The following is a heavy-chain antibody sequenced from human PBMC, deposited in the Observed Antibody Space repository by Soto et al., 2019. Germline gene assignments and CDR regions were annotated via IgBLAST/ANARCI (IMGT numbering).Heavy chain of an antibody. Sequence: GGSLRLSCAASGFTFSSYWMHWVRQAPGKGLVWVSRINSDGSSTSYADSVKGRFTISRDNAKNTLYLQMNSLRAEDTAVYYCARYGVVPAAYDYWGQGTLVTVSS. D-gene: IGHD2-2*01. V-gene: IGHV3-74*01. CDR2: INSDGSST. CDR1: GFTFSSYW. J-gene: IGHJ4*02. CDR3: ARYGVVPAAYDY.